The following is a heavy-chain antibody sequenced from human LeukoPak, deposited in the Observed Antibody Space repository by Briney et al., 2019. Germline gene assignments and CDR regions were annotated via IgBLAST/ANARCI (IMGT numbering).Heavy chain of an antibody. Sequence: SETLSLTCTVSGDSIRNYYWSWIRQPPGKGLEWIGYIYYSGSTNYNPSLKSRVTISVDTSKNQFSLKLSSVTAADTAVYYYARVGGTNYYYYGMDVWGQGTTVTVSS. CDR1: GDSIRNYY. CDR3: ARVGGTNYYYYGMDV. CDR2: IYYSGST. D-gene: IGHD4-23*01. J-gene: IGHJ6*02. V-gene: IGHV4-59*01.